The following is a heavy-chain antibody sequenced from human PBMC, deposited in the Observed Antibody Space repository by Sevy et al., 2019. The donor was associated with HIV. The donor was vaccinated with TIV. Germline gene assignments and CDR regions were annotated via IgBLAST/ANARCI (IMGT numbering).Heavy chain of an antibody. CDR1: GFTFSSHA. J-gene: IGHJ4*02. D-gene: IGHD6-19*01. CDR2: ISYDGSNK. CDR3: ARDKFGYTSGWQATGGFDY. Sequence: GGSLRLSCAASGFTFSSHAMHWVRQTPGKGLEWVAVISYDGSNKFFANSVKGRFTGSRDNSKNALYLQMNSLRAEDTAIYFCARDKFGYTSGWQATGGFDYWGQGTLVTVSS. V-gene: IGHV3-30-3*01.